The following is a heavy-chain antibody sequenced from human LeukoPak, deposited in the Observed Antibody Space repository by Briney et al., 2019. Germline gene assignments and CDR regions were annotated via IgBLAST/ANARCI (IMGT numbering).Heavy chain of an antibody. V-gene: IGHV3-23*01. D-gene: IGHD3-10*01. CDR2: ISGSGGST. CDR1: GFTFSSYS. Sequence: GGSLRLSCAASGFTFSSYSMNWVRQAPGKGLEWVSAISGSGGSTYYADSVKGRFTISRDNSKNTLYLQMNSLRAEDTAVYYCASGPTITMVRGTAVDYWGQGTLVTVSS. CDR3: ASGPTITMVRGTAVDY. J-gene: IGHJ4*02.